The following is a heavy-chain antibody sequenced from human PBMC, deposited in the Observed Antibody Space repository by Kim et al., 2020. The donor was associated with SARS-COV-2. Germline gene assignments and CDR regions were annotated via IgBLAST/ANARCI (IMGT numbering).Heavy chain of an antibody. V-gene: IGHV5-10-1*01. CDR2: IDPGDSFT. CDR1: GYTFASHW. CDR3: ARGIQLWSQYYFDY. Sequence: GESLKISCEGSGYTFASHWISWVRYMPGKGLEWIGRIDPGDSFTNYSPSLRGHVTISTDNSISTAYLQWSSLKASDTAIYFCARGIQLWSQYYFDYWGQGTLAT. D-gene: IGHD5-18*01. J-gene: IGHJ4*02.